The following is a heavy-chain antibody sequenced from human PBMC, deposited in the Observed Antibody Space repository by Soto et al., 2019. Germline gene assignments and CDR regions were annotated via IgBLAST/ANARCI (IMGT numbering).Heavy chain of an antibody. D-gene: IGHD3-9*01. J-gene: IGHJ6*02. CDR3: ARDPAHYDILTGNVSYYYAMDV. CDR1: GFTFSTYS. V-gene: IGHV3-30-3*01. CDR2: ISLDGSNK. Sequence: QVQLVESGGGVVQPGRSLRLSCAASGFTFSTYSMHCVRQAPGKGLEWVALISLDGSNKYYADSVKGRFPISRDTSKNTLYLQMNSLRAEDTAVYYCARDPAHYDILTGNVSYYYAMDVWGQGTTVTVSS.